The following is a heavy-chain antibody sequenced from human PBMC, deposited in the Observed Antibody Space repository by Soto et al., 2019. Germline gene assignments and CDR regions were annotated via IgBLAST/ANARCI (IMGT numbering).Heavy chain of an antibody. J-gene: IGHJ4*02. CDR3: TRGLLTDFFDY. CDR2: ISYDGSNQ. Sequence: PGGSLRLSCAASGFPFDTYAMHWVRQAPGKGLEWVAVISYDGSNQFYAGSVKGRFTVSRDNSKNTLYLQVNSLRNDDTAVYYCTRGLLTDFFDYWGQGALVTVSS. CDR1: GFPFDTYA. V-gene: IGHV3-30-3*01.